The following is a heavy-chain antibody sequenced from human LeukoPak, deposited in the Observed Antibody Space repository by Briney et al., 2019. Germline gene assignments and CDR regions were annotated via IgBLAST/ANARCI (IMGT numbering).Heavy chain of an antibody. J-gene: IGHJ4*02. CDR2: INPSGGST. CDR1: GYTFTRYG. CDR3: ARVQARTVYPGIAAAGIISFDY. D-gene: IGHD6-13*01. Sequence: ASVKVSCKASGYTFTRYGISWVRQAPGQGLEWMGIINPSGGSTSYAQKFQGRVTMTRDTSTSTVYMELSSLRSEDTAVYYCARVQARTVYPGIAAAGIISFDYWGQGTLVTVSS. V-gene: IGHV1-46*01.